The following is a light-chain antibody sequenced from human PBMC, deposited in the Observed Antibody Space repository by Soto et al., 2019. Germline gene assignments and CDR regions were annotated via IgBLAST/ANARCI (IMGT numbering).Light chain of an antibody. CDR1: SGSVSTSYY. CDR2: STN. V-gene: IGLV8-61*01. CDR3: VLYMGSGISV. J-gene: IGLJ1*01. Sequence: QTVVTQEPAFSVSPGGTVTLTCGLSSGSVSTSYYPSWYQQTPGQAPRTLIYSTNTRSSGVPGRFSGSILGNKAALTITGAQADDESDYSCVLYMGSGISVFGTGTKVTVL.